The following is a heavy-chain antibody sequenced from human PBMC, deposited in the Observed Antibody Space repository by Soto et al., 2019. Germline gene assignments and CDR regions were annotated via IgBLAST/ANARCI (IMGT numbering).Heavy chain of an antibody. Sequence: GASVKVSCKASGGTFSSYTISWVRQAPGQGLEWMGRIIPILGIANYAQKFQGRVTITADKSTSTAYMELSSLRSEDTAVYYCARGTAAAPVYYYGMDVWGQGTTVTVSS. CDR2: IIPILGIA. CDR3: ARGTAAAPVYYYGMDV. D-gene: IGHD6-13*01. CDR1: GGTFSSYT. V-gene: IGHV1-69*02. J-gene: IGHJ6*02.